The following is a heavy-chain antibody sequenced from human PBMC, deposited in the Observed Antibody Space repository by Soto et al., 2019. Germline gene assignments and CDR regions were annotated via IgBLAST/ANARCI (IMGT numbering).Heavy chain of an antibody. CDR2: IIPIFGTA. CDR1: GGTFSSYA. D-gene: IGHD2-15*01. Sequence: QVQLVQSGAEVKKPGSSVKVSCKASGGTFSSYAISWVRQAPGQGLEWMGGIIPIFGTANYAQKFQGRVTITADESTSTAYMELSSLRSEDTAVYYCARPTPGPYSMDPPSPPGVWAFDIWGQGTMVTVSS. CDR3: ARPTPGPYSMDPPSPPGVWAFDI. J-gene: IGHJ3*02. V-gene: IGHV1-69*12.